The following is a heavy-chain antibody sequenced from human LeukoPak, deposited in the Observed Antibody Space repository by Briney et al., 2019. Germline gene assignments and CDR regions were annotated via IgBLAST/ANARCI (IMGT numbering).Heavy chain of an antibody. CDR3: ARELNYGTDV. CDR2: INPNSGGT. J-gene: IGHJ6*02. Sequence: ASVKVSSKASGYTLTVYYMHWVRQAPGQGQEWMGWINPNSGGTNYAQKFQGRVTMTRDTSISTAYMELSRLRSDDTAVYYCARELNYGTDVWGQGTTVTVSS. CDR1: GYTLTVYY. V-gene: IGHV1-2*02.